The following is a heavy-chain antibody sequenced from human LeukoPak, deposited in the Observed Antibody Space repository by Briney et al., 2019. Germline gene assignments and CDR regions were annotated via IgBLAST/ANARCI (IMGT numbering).Heavy chain of an antibody. J-gene: IGHJ4*02. CDR2: IYFSGST. V-gene: IGHV4-59*01. D-gene: IGHD6-13*01. CDR3: ARTSHPHGSRWLFDY. CDR1: GGSISSYY. Sequence: PSETLSLTCTVSGGSISSYYWSWIRQPPGKGLEWIGYIYFSGSTNYNPSLKSRVTISVDTSRNQFSLQLSSVTAADTAVYYCARTSHPHGSRWLFDYWGQGTLVTVSP.